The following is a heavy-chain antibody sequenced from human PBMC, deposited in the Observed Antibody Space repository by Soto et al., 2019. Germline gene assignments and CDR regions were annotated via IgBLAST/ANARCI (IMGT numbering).Heavy chain of an antibody. D-gene: IGHD3-9*01. J-gene: IGHJ6*02. V-gene: IGHV3-21*06. CDR1: GFIFSSHN. CDR2: ITGSSSYI. Sequence: XGSLILSCAASGFIFSSHNMNWVRQAPGKGLEWVSSITGSSSYIFYADSVKGRFTISRDNAKNTVYLQVNSLRAEDTGVYYCARLVASETGYGMDVWGQETTVTVS. CDR3: ARLVASETGYGMDV.